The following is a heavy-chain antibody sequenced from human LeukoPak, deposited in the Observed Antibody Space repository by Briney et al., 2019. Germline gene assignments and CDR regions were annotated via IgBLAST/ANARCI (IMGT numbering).Heavy chain of an antibody. CDR3: ARPYSSGWYRVSYYYYTDV. Sequence: GGSLRLSCAASGFTFSSYAMHWVRQAPGKGLEWVAVISYDGSNKYYADSVKGRFTISRDNSKNTLYLQMNSLRAEDTAVYYCARPYSSGWYRVSYYYYTDVWGKGTTVTVSS. D-gene: IGHD6-19*01. CDR2: ISYDGSNK. V-gene: IGHV3-30*04. CDR1: GFTFSSYA. J-gene: IGHJ6*03.